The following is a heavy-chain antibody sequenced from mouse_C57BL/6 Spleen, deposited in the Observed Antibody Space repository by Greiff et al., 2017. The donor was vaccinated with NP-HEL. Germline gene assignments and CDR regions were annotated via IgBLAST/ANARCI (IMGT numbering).Heavy chain of an antibody. D-gene: IGHD1-1*01. V-gene: IGHV5-4*01. J-gene: IGHJ2*01. CDR1: GFTFSSYA. CDR2: ISDGGSYT. Sequence: DVMLVESGGGLVKPGGSLKLSCAASGFTFSSYAMSWVRQTPEKRLEWVATISDGGSYTYYPDNVKGRFTISRDNAKNNLYLQMSHLKSEDTAMYYCARDRDYYGSSSSGYRYYFDYWGQGTTLTVSS. CDR3: ARDRDYYGSSSSGYRYYFDY.